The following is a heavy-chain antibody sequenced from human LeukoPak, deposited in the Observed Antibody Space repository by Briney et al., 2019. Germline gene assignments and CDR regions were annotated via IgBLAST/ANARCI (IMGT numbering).Heavy chain of an antibody. V-gene: IGHV3-23*01. CDR1: GFTFSSYA. D-gene: IGHD1-1*01. Sequence: GRSLRLSCAASGFTFSSYAMSWVRQAPGKGLEWVSVISNSGGNTYYADSVKGRFTISRDNSKNTLDLQMNSLRAEDTAVYYCAGNWNLDFWGQGTLVTVSS. CDR2: ISNSGGNT. J-gene: IGHJ4*02. CDR3: AGNWNLDF.